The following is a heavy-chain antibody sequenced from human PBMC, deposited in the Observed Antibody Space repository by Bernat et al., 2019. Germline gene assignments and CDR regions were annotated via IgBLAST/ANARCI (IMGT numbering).Heavy chain of an antibody. J-gene: IGHJ4*02. CDR2: IYSGGST. CDR3: ASRSGSSGWATRDY. V-gene: IGHV3-53*01. D-gene: IGHD6-19*01. CDR1: GFTVSSNY. Sequence: EVQLVESGGGLIQPGGSLRLSCAASGFTVSSNYMSWVRQAPGKGLEWVSGIYSGGSTYYADSGKGRLTISRENSKNTQYLQMNSLRAADAAVYYCASRSGSSGWATRDYWGQGTLVTVSS.